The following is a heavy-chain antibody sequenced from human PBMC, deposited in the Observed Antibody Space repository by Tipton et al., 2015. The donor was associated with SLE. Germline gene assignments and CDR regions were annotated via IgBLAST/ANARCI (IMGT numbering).Heavy chain of an antibody. CDR2: ISYDGSNK. CDR3: ARDGVLIAARRYFDL. Sequence: RSLRLSCAASGFTFSNYAMHWVRQAPGKGLEWVAVISYDGSNKYYADSVKGRFTISRDNSKNTLYLQMNSLRAEDTAVYYCARDGVLIAARRYFDLWGRGTLVTVSS. V-gene: IGHV3-30-3*01. J-gene: IGHJ2*01. D-gene: IGHD6-6*01. CDR1: GFTFSNYA.